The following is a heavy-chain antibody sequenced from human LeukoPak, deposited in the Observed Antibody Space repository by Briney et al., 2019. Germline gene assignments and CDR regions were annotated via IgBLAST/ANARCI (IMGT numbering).Heavy chain of an antibody. CDR2: ISGSGGTT. D-gene: IGHD3-3*01. V-gene: IGHV3-23*01. J-gene: IGHJ4*02. CDR1: GFTFSSYA. Sequence: GGSLRLSCAASGFTFSSYAMSWVRQAPGKGLEWVSSISGSGGTTYYADSVKGRFTISRDNSKNTLYLQVNSLGAEDTAVYYCAKEQYKIFGVDPFDYWGQGTLVSVTS. CDR3: AKEQYKIFGVDPFDY.